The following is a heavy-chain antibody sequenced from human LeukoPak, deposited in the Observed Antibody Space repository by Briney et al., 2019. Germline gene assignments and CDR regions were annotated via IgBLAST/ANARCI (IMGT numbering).Heavy chain of an antibody. Sequence: GGSLRLSCAASGFTVSSNYMSWVRQAPGKGLEWVSVIYSGGSTYYADSVKGRFTISRDNSKNTLYLQMNSLRAEDTAVYYCARDHEVTPGYYYYGMDVWGQGTTVTVSS. CDR3: ARDHEVTPGYYYYGMDV. J-gene: IGHJ6*02. V-gene: IGHV3-66*01. D-gene: IGHD4-23*01. CDR2: IYSGGST. CDR1: GFTVSSNY.